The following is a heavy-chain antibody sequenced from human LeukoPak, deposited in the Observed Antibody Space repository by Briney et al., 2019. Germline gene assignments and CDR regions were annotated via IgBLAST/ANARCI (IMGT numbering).Heavy chain of an antibody. D-gene: IGHD5-24*01. CDR1: GFTFSDYS. Sequence: GGSLRLSCAASGFTFSDYSINWVRQAPGKGLEWVSSISSRSTYVFYADSVKGRFAISRDNAKNSMYLQMNGLRAEDTAVYYCARFRRDGSNYNDYWGLGTLVTVSS. CDR3: ARFRRDGSNYNDY. CDR2: ISSRSTYV. J-gene: IGHJ4*02. V-gene: IGHV3-21*06.